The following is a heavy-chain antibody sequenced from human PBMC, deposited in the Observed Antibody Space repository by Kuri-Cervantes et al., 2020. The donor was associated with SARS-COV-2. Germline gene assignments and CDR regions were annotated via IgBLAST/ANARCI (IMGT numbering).Heavy chain of an antibody. D-gene: IGHD3-3*01. Sequence: GGFRRLSVAALGLTFGSYGMGWFHQVPGGGLKWVANIKQNVSEKYYVATVKGRFTNARDNATNSLYQQMNSLQTEDTAVYYCARKRNNYDFWSGPIYYFDYWGQGTLVTVSS. V-gene: IGHV3-7*01. CDR1: GLTFGSYG. CDR2: IKQNVSEK. CDR3: ARKRNNYDFWSGPIYYFDY. J-gene: IGHJ4*02.